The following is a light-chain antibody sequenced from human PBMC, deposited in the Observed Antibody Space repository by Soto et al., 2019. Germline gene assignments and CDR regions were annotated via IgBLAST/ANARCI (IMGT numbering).Light chain of an antibody. Sequence: EIVLTQSPGTLSLSPGERATLSCRASQSVTSTYLAWYQQKPGQAPSLLIYGASSRATGIPDRFSGSGSGTDFTLIISRLEPEDFAVYYCQQSRYSPLSFGGGTKVEIK. V-gene: IGKV3-20*01. CDR2: GAS. CDR3: QQSRYSPLS. J-gene: IGKJ4*01. CDR1: QSVTSTY.